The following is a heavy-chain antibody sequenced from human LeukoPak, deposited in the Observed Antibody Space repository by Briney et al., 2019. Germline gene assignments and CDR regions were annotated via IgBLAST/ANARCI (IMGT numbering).Heavy chain of an antibody. V-gene: IGHV1-18*01. J-gene: IGHJ4*02. Sequence: ASVKVSYKASGYTFTGYGISWVRQAPGQGLEWMGWISTYNGDTNYAQKLQGRVSMTTDTSTSTAYMELRSLRPDDTAMYYCARDFTYYDSSGYYRRLYYFDYWGQGTLVTVSS. CDR2: ISTYNGDT. CDR1: GYTFTGYG. CDR3: ARDFTYYDSSGYYRRLYYFDY. D-gene: IGHD3-22*01.